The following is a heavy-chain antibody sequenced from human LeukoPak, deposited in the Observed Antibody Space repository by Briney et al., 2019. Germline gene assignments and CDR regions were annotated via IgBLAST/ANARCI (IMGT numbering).Heavy chain of an antibody. CDR2: ISSSSSTI. CDR3: ARVFRDYDGERYFDY. Sequence: GGSLRLSCAASGFTFSSYSMNSVRQAPGKGLGWVSYISSSSSTIYYEDSVKSRFTISRDNTKNSLYLQMNNLRDEDTAVYYCARVFRDYDGERYFDYWGQGTLVTVSS. V-gene: IGHV3-48*02. J-gene: IGHJ4*02. CDR1: GFTFSSYS. D-gene: IGHD4-17*01.